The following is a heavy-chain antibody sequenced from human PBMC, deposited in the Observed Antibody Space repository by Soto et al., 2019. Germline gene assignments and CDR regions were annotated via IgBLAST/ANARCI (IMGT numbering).Heavy chain of an antibody. J-gene: IGHJ4*02. Sequence: GGSLRLSCAASGFSISTYNMNCVRQAPGKGLEWVSDISRTSDTIYYADPVKGRFTISRDNAKNSLYLQMNSLRDEDTAVYYCARSGDNFNVLDYWGQGTPVTVSS. CDR3: ARSGDNFNVLDY. V-gene: IGHV3-48*02. CDR2: ISRTSDTI. CDR1: GFSISTYN. D-gene: IGHD1-1*01.